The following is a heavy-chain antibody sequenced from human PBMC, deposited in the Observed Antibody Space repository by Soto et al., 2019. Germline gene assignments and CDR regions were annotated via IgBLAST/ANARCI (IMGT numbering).Heavy chain of an antibody. V-gene: IGHV3-30*18. Sequence: QVQLVESGGGVVQPGRSLRLSCAASGFTFSTYGMHWVRQAPGKGLEWVAVISYDGNEKHYADSVKGRFTISRDNSKDTLSLQMNSLRAEDTAVYYCAQEGALSGWTYGDSWGQGTLVTVSS. D-gene: IGHD6-19*01. J-gene: IGHJ4*02. CDR1: GFTFSTYG. CDR3: AQEGALSGWTYGDS. CDR2: ISYDGNEK.